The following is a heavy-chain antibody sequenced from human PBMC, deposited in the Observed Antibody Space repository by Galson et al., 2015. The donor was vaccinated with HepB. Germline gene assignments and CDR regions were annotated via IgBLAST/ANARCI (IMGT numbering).Heavy chain of an antibody. V-gene: IGHV2-70*12. CDR3: ARGRSAYYFDY. D-gene: IGHD3-16*01. CDR2: VDWEDDK. J-gene: IGHJ4*02. Sequence: ALEWLAFVDWEDDKYYSTSLRTRLTISKDTSKNQVVLTMTNMDPVDTATYYCARGRSAYYFDYWGQGSLVTVSA.